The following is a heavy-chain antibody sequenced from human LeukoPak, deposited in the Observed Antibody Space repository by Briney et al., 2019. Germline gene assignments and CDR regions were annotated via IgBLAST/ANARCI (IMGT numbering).Heavy chain of an antibody. CDR2: IYHSGST. Sequence: SETLSLTCTVSGYSISSGYYWGWIRQPPGKGLEWIGSIYHSGSTYYNPSLKSRVTISVDTSKNQFSLKLSSVTAADTAVYYCARDYGDSSGSYWGQGTLVTVSS. D-gene: IGHD4-17*01. V-gene: IGHV4-38-2*02. CDR1: GYSISSGYY. J-gene: IGHJ4*02. CDR3: ARDYGDSSGSY.